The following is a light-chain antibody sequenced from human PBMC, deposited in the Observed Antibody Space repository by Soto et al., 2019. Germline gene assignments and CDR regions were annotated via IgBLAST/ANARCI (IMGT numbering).Light chain of an antibody. CDR2: GAS. CDR3: QQSYNTRYT. Sequence: DIQMTQSPSSLSASVGDRVTITCRSSQCISTYIHWYQQKPGKAPELLIYGASILQTGVPSRFSGSGSGTDFTLAISGLQHEDFATYYCQQSYNTRYTFGQGTKLEMK. CDR1: QCISTY. J-gene: IGKJ2*01. V-gene: IGKV1-39*01.